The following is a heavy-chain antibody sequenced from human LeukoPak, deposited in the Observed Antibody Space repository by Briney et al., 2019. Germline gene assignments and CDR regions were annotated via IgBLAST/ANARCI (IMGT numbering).Heavy chain of an antibody. J-gene: IGHJ6*03. CDR1: GGSISSYY. V-gene: IGHV4-59*12. D-gene: IGHD3-3*01. Sequence: SETLSLTCTVSGGSISSYYWSWIRQPPGKGLEWIGYIYYSGSTNYNPSLKSRVTISVDTSKNQFSLKLSSVTAADTAVYYCAREAPLWSGSNYYYYMDVWGKGTTVTVSS. CDR3: AREAPLWSGSNYYYYMDV. CDR2: IYYSGST.